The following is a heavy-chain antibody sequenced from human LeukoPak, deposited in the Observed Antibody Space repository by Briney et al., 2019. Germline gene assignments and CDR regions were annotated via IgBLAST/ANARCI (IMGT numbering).Heavy chain of an antibody. D-gene: IGHD4-17*01. V-gene: IGHV1-46*01. CDR2: INPSGSST. CDR3: ARGVSVYGDYYYFDY. CDR1: GYTFTSYY. Sequence: GSVKFSCKASGYTFTSYYMHWVGQAPGQGVGWVGIINPSGSSTSYAQKFQGRVTMTRDTSTSTVYMELSSLRSEDTAVFYCARGVSVYGDYYYFDYWGQGTLVTVSS. J-gene: IGHJ4*02.